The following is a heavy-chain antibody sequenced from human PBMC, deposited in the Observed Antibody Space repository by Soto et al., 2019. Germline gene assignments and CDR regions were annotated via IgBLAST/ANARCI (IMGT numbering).Heavy chain of an antibody. Sequence: SETLSLTCAVYGGSFSGYYWSWIRRPPGKGLEWIGEINHSGSTNYNPSLKSRVTISVDTSKNQFSLKLSSVTAADTAVYYCARDGAVAGYKYNWFDPWGQGTLVTVSS. J-gene: IGHJ5*02. V-gene: IGHV4-34*01. CDR2: INHSGST. CDR3: ARDGAVAGYKYNWFDP. D-gene: IGHD6-19*01. CDR1: GGSFSGYY.